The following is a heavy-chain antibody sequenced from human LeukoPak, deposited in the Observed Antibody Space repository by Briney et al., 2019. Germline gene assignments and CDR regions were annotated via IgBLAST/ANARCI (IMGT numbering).Heavy chain of an antibody. D-gene: IGHD3-10*01. CDR1: GFTFDDYA. V-gene: IGHV3-9*01. CDR3: ARGEYGSGNYHIDY. Sequence: GGSLRLSCAASGFTFDDYAMHWVRQAPGKGLEWVSGISWNSGSIGYADSVKGRFTISRDNAKNSLYVQMNSLRAEDTAVYYCARGEYGSGNYHIDYWGQGTLVTVSS. CDR2: ISWNSGSI. J-gene: IGHJ4*02.